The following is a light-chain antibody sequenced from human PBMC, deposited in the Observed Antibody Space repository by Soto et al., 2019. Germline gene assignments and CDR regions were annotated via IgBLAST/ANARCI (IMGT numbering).Light chain of an antibody. V-gene: IGLV3-21*02. CDR1: NIGVKS. Sequence: SYELTQPPSVSLAPGQTARITCGGRNIGVKSVHWYQQKPGQAPVLIVFDDSDRPSGIPGRFSGSNSGDTATLTISRVEAGDEADYYCQLWDTDSDHQVFVGGTKLTVL. CDR3: QLWDTDSDHQV. J-gene: IGLJ3*02. CDR2: DDS.